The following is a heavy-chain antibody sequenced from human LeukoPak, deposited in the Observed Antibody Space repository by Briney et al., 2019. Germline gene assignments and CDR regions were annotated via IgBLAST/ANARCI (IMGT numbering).Heavy chain of an antibody. D-gene: IGHD3-10*01. J-gene: IGHJ5*02. Sequence: SETLSLTCTVSGGSISSGGYLWSWIRQNPGKGLEWIGYIYHGGNTYYNPSLKSRVTISVDTSKNQFSLTLSSVTAADTAMYYCARVRYYGSGEEIDPWGQGTLVTVSS. CDR1: GGSISSGGYL. CDR3: ARVRYYGSGEEIDP. CDR2: IYHGGNT. V-gene: IGHV4-31*03.